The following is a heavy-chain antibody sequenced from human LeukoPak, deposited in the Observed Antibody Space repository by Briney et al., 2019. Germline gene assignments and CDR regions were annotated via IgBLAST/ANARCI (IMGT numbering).Heavy chain of an antibody. J-gene: IGHJ5*02. D-gene: IGHD6-19*01. CDR1: GGLISSGSYH. CDR3: ARRSGDPSGWNNRFDT. Sequence: SETLSLTCTVSGGLISSGSYHWGSTRQTPVKGLEWIGSIHYIRSTNYNPSLKSRVTLSVDTSKNQFSLKMGSVTAADTAMYHCARRSGDPSGWNNRFDTWGQGTLVTVSS. V-gene: IGHV4-39*01. CDR2: IHYIRST.